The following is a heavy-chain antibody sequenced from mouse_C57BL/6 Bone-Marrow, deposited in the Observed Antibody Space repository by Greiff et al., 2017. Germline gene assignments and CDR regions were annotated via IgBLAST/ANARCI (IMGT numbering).Heavy chain of an antibody. V-gene: IGHV1-81*01. CDR3: ARDDGCPLYYYARDY. CDR2: IYPRSGNT. Sequence: QVQLQQSGAELARPGASVKLSCKASGYTFTSYGISWVKQRTGQGLEWIGEIYPRSGNTYYNEKFKGKATLTADTSSSTAYLELRSLTSEDSAVYFVARDDGCPLYYYARDYWGQGTSVTVSS. D-gene: IGHD2-3*01. CDR1: GYTFTSYG. J-gene: IGHJ4*01.